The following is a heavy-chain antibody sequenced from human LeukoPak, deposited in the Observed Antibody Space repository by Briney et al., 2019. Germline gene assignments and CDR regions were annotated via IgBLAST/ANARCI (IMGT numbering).Heavy chain of an antibody. CDR2: ISGRGGST. D-gene: IGHD3-10*01. J-gene: IGHJ4*02. V-gene: IGHV3-23*01. Sequence: PGGSLRLSCAASGFTFNTYAMSWARQAPGKGLEWVSGISGRGGSTDYADSVKGRFTMSRDNSKNTLSLQMNSLRAEDTALYYCARHTSITLRPYYFDCWGQGTLVTVSS. CDR1: GFTFNTYA. CDR3: ARHTSITLRPYYFDC.